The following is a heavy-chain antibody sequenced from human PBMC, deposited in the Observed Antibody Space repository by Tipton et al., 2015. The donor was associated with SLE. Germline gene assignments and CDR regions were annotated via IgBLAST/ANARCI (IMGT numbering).Heavy chain of an antibody. CDR2: IYSGGST. J-gene: IGHJ5*02. V-gene: IGHV3-53*05. Sequence: LRLSCAASGFTFSSYAMSWVRQAPGKGLEWVSVIYSGGSTDYADSVKGRFTISRDNSKNTLYLQMNSLRVEDTAVYYCARGRAVAGLWFDHWGQGTLVTVSS. CDR1: GFTFSSYA. CDR3: ARGRAVAGLWFDH. D-gene: IGHD6-19*01.